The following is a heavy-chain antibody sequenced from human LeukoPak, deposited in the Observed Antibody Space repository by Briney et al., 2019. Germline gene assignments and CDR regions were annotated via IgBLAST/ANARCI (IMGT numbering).Heavy chain of an antibody. CDR2: INPNSGGT. J-gene: IGHJ4*02. CDR3: ARLIAVAGIKTTEFDY. CDR1: GYTFTGYY. D-gene: IGHD6-19*01. V-gene: IGHV1-2*02. Sequence: GASVKVSCKASGYTFTGYYMHWVRQAPGQGLEWMGWINPNSGGTNYAQKFQGRVTMTRDTSISTAYMELSRLRSDDTAVYYCARLIAVAGIKTTEFDYWGQGTLVTVSS.